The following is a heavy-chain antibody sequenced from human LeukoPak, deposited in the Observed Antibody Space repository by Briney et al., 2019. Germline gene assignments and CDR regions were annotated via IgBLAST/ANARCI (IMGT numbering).Heavy chain of an antibody. CDR3: ARGYDFWSGYSFDD. CDR2: IHGSTGST. CDR1: GFTFINYG. Sequence: GGSLRLSCAASGFTFINYGMSWVRQAPGKGLEWVSAIHGSTGSTYYADSVKGRFTVSRDNSKNMLYLQMNSLRAEDTAIYYCARGYDFWSGYSFDDWGQRTLVTVSS. J-gene: IGHJ4*02. D-gene: IGHD3-3*01. V-gene: IGHV3-23*01.